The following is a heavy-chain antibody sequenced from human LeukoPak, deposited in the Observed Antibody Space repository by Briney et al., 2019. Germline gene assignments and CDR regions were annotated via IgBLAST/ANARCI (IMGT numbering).Heavy chain of an antibody. CDR1: GGSISSYY. J-gene: IGHJ4*02. D-gene: IGHD3-16*01. CDR3: ARWGLGDFANFDY. CDR2: IYYSGST. Sequence: SETLSLTCTVSGGSISSYYWSWIRQPPGKGLEWIGYIYYSGSTNYNPSLKSRVTISVDTSKNQFSLKLSSVTAADTAVYYCARWGLGDFANFDYWGLGTLVTVSS. V-gene: IGHV4-59*01.